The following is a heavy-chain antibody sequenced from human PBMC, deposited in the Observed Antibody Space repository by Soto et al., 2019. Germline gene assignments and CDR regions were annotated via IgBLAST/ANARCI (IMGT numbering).Heavy chain of an antibody. V-gene: IGHV4-31*03. CDR2: IYYSGST. Sequence: QVQLQESGPGLVKPSQTLSLTCTVSGGSISSGGYYWSWIRQHPGKGLEWIGYIYYSGSTYYNPSLKSRVTISVDTSKNQFSLKLSSVTAADTAVYYCARLYYDFWSGYSYYYYMDVWGKGTTVTVSS. CDR3: ARLYYDFWSGYSYYYYMDV. D-gene: IGHD3-3*01. J-gene: IGHJ6*03. CDR1: GGSISSGGYY.